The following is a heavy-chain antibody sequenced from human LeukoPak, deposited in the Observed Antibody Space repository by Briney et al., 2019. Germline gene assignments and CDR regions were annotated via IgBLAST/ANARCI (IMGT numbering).Heavy chain of an antibody. CDR1: GGTFSSYA. Sequence: SVKVSCKASGGTFSSYAISWVRQAPGQGLEWMGGIIPIFGTANYAQKFQGRVTITTDESTSTAYMELSSLRSEDTAVYYCARGRGRIAAAGTRAFDIWGQGTMVTVSS. CDR3: ARGRGRIAAAGTRAFDI. J-gene: IGHJ3*02. D-gene: IGHD6-13*01. CDR2: IIPIFGTA. V-gene: IGHV1-69*05.